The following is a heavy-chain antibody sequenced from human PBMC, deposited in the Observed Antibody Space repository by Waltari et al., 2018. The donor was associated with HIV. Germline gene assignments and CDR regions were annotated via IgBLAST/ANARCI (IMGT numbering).Heavy chain of an antibody. Sequence: QVQLVQSGAAVKKPGASVKVSCKASGYTFTSSAMHWVRQAPGQRLEWMGWINAGNGNTKYSQKFQGRVTITRDTSASTAYMELSSLRSEDTAVYYCARGYSSSWGGYGMDVWGQGTTVTVSS. J-gene: IGHJ6*02. D-gene: IGHD6-13*01. V-gene: IGHV1-3*01. CDR3: ARGYSSSWGGYGMDV. CDR1: GYTFTSSA. CDR2: INAGNGNT.